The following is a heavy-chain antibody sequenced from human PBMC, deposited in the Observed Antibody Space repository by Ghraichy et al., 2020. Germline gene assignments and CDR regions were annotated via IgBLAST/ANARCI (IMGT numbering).Heavy chain of an antibody. Sequence: SLNISCAASGFTFSDYYMSWIRQAPGKGLEWVSYISSSGSTIYYADSVKGRFTISRDNAKNSLYLQMNSLRAEDTAVYYCARDRRDIVVYMDVWGKGTTVTVSS. CDR1: GFTFSDYY. V-gene: IGHV3-11*04. J-gene: IGHJ6*03. CDR2: ISSSGSTI. CDR3: ARDRRDIVVYMDV. D-gene: IGHD2-15*01.